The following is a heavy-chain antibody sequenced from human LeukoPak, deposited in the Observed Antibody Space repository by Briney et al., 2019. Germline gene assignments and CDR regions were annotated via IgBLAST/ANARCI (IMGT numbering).Heavy chain of an antibody. J-gene: IGHJ5*02. CDR1: GGTFSSYA. V-gene: IGHV1-69*04. D-gene: IGHD5-12*01. Sequence: SVKVSCKASGGTFSSYAISWVRQAPGQGLEWMGRIIPILGIANYAQKFQGGVTITADKSTSTAYMELSSLRSEDTAVYYCATNPAIVATRPNWFDPWGQGTLVTVSS. CDR2: IIPILGIA. CDR3: ATNPAIVATRPNWFDP.